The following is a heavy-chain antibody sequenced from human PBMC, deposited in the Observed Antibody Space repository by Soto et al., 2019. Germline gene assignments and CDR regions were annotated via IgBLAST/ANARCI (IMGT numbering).Heavy chain of an antibody. D-gene: IGHD6-13*01. CDR1: GGSVSSGSYY. V-gene: IGHV4-61*01. CDR3: ARGVRIAAAAAFDI. Sequence: PSETLSLTCTVAGGSVSSGSYYWSWIRQPPGKGLEGIGYIYYSGSTNYNPSLKRRGTISVDTSKNQFSLKLSSVTAADTAVYYCARGVRIAAAAAFDIWGQGTMVTVSS. CDR2: IYYSGST. J-gene: IGHJ3*02.